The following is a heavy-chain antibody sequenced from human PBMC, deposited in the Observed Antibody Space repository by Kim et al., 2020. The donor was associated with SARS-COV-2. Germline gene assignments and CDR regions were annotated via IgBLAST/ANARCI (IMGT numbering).Heavy chain of an antibody. CDR2: IYTSGST. Sequence: SETLSLTCTVSGGSISSGSYYWSWIRQPAGKGLEWIGRIYTSGSTNYNPSLKSRVTISVDTSKNQFSLKLSSVTAADTAVYYCAREGVDLGYDGPFGGYYFDYWGQGTLVTVSS. V-gene: IGHV4-61*02. J-gene: IGHJ4*02. CDR3: AREGVDLGYDGPFGGYYFDY. D-gene: IGHD5-12*01. CDR1: GGSISSGSYY.